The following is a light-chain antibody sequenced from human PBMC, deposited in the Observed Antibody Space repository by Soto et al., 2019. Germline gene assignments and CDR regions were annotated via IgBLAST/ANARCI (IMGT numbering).Light chain of an antibody. J-gene: IGLJ2*01. V-gene: IGLV2-14*01. Sequence: QSALTQPASVSGSPGQSITISCTGTSSDVGGYNYVSWYQQHPVKAPKLIIYEVSNRPSGVSNRFSGSKSGDTASLTISGLQAEDEADYYCSSYRSNSRVVFGGGTPLTVL. CDR1: SSDVGGYNY. CDR3: SSYRSNSRVV. CDR2: EVS.